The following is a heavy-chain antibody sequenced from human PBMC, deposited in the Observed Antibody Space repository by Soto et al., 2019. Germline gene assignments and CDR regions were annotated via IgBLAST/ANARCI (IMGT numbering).Heavy chain of an antibody. CDR2: INPDNGGK. V-gene: IGHV1-18*01. Sequence: QVQLVQSGAEVKKPGASVKVSCRASGYTFTHYGITWVRQAPGQGLEWLGWINPDNGGKHTVQRLHDSLTFTTDRSTTPAYMELRSLRYDDTAVYYCAKDLDDGGRYWYFDLWGRGTLVTVYS. J-gene: IGHJ2*01. CDR3: AKDLDDGGRYWYFDL. CDR1: GYTFTHYG. D-gene: IGHD4-17*01.